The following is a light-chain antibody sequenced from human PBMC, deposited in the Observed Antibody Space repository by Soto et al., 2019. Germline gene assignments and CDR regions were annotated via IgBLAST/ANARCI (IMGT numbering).Light chain of an antibody. CDR3: QQYGYLVT. CDR2: GAS. CDR1: QNIGTN. J-gene: IGKJ4*01. V-gene: IGKV3D-15*01. Sequence: EVVMTQSPATLSVSPGDRATLSCRASQNIGTNVAWYQQKPGRAHRLLIYGASSRATGIPDRFSGSGSGTDFTLTISRLEPEDFAMYYCQQYGYLVTFGGGTKVEIK.